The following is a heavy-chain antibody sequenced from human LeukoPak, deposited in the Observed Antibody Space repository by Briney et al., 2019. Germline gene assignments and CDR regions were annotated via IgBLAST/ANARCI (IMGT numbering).Heavy chain of an antibody. CDR3: ARVSGYCSGGSCYYYYYYMDV. Sequence: SETLSLTCTVSGGSISSYYWNWIRQPPGKGLEWIGYIYYSGSTNYNPSLKSRVTISVDTSKNQFSLKLSSVTAADTAVYYCARVSGYCSGGSCYYYYYYMDVWGKGTTVTVSS. V-gene: IGHV4-59*12. D-gene: IGHD2-15*01. CDR1: GGSISSYY. CDR2: IYYSGST. J-gene: IGHJ6*03.